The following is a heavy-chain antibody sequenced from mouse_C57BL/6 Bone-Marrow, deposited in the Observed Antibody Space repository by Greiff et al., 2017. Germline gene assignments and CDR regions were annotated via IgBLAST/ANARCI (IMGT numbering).Heavy chain of an antibody. CDR2: ISSGSSTI. D-gene: IGHD2-3*01. CDR1: GFTFSDYG. V-gene: IGHV5-17*01. CDR3: ARRLMVTTPYAMDY. J-gene: IGHJ4*01. Sequence: EVKVVESGGGLVKPGGSLKLSCAASGFTFSDYGMHWVRQAPEKGLEWVAYISSGSSTIYYADTVKGRFTISRDNAKNTLFLQMTSLRSEDTAMYYCARRLMVTTPYAMDYWGQGTSVTVSS.